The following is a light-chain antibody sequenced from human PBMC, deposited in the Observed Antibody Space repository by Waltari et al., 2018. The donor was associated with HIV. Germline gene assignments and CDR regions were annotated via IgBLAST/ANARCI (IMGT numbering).Light chain of an antibody. CDR3: QQFAGSVWT. J-gene: IGKJ1*01. V-gene: IGKV3-20*01. CDR1: QSVSDSY. CDR2: GAS. Sequence: DIVLTQSPGPLSLSPGERATLYCRASQSVSDSYLVWYQQKPGQAPRLLIYGASNRATGIPDRFSGSGSGTDFTLTISRLDPEDFAVYYCQQFAGSVWTFGQGTRVEIK.